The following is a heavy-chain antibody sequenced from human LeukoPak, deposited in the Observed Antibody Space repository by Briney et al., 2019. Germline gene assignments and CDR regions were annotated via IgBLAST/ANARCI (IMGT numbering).Heavy chain of an antibody. D-gene: IGHD6-13*01. CDR1: GYTFTGYY. V-gene: IGHV1-2*02. CDR3: ARQKAAAGHFDY. Sequence: ASVKVSCKASGYTFTGYYMHWVRQAPGQGLEWMGWIDPNSGGTNYAQKFQGRVTMTRDTSISSAYMDLSRLRYDDTAVYCCARQKAAAGHFDYWGQGTLVTVSS. J-gene: IGHJ4*02. CDR2: IDPNSGGT.